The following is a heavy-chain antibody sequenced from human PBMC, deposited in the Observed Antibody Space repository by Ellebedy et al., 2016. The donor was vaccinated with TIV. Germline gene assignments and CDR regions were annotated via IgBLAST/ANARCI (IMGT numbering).Heavy chain of an antibody. CDR2: ISRTDDST. CDR3: AKDRDDAGDFVFDS. V-gene: IGHV3-23*01. CDR1: GFTFSNYV. D-gene: IGHD4-17*01. Sequence: GGSLRLSXTASGFTFSNYVMSWVRQAPGKGLKWVSGISRTDDSTYYADSVKGRFTISRDDPKSTLYLQMNNLRAEDTAVYYCAKDRDDAGDFVFDSWGQGTLVTASS. J-gene: IGHJ4*02.